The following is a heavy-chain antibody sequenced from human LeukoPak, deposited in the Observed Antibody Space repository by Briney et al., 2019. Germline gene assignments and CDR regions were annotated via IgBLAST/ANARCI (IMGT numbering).Heavy chain of an antibody. CDR2: INSDGSSS. D-gene: IGHD1-7*01. J-gene: IGHJ4*02. CDR1: GFTFSGYW. V-gene: IGHV3-74*01. Sequence: PGGSLRLSCAASGFTFSGYWMHWVRHAPGKGLVWVSRINSDGSSSTYADSVKGRFTISRDNSKNTLYLQMNSLRAEDTAVYYCARDSLELRRRGGYFDYWGQGTLVTVSS. CDR3: ARDSLELRRRGGYFDY.